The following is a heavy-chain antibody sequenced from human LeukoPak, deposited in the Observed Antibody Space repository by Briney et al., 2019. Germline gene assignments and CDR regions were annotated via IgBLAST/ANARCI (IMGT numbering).Heavy chain of an antibody. CDR3: AKDTALGYCDY. D-gene: IGHD5-18*01. J-gene: IGHJ4*02. CDR1: RFTFGHYG. CDR2: INFDGSNK. V-gene: IGHV3-30*02. Sequence: GGSLRLSCAASRFTFGHYGMHWVRQAPGKGLGWVAFINFDGSNKYCADSVKGRFSISRDNSKNTLYLQMNSLRPDDTAVYYCAKDTALGYCDYCGQGTLVTVSS.